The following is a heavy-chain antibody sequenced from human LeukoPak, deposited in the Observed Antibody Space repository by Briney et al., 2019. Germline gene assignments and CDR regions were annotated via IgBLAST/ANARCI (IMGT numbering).Heavy chain of an antibody. CDR2: IYYSGST. CDR3: ASTVTTFPYYFDY. D-gene: IGHD4-17*01. Sequence: SETLSLTCTVSGGSISSYYWSWIRQPPGKGLEWIGYIYYSGSTNYNPSLKSRVTISVDTSKNQFSLKLSSVTAADTAVYYSASTVTTFPYYFDYWGQGTLVTVSS. J-gene: IGHJ4*02. V-gene: IGHV4-59*08. CDR1: GGSISSYY.